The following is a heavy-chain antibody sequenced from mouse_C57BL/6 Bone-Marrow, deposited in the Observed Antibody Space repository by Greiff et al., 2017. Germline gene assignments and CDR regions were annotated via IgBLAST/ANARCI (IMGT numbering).Heavy chain of an antibody. CDR2: ISSGGSYT. CDR1: GFTFSSYG. J-gene: IGHJ3*01. D-gene: IGHD1-1*01. Sequence: DVKLVESGGDLVKPGGSLKLSCAASGFTFSSYGMSWVRQTPDKRLEWVATISSGGSYTYYPDSVKGRFTISRDNAKNTLYLQMSSLKSEDTAMYYCARRDYGSSYGFAYWGQGTLVTVSA. CDR3: ARRDYGSSYGFAY. V-gene: IGHV5-6*02.